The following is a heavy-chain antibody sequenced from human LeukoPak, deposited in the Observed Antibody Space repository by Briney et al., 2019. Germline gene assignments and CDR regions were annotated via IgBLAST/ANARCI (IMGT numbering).Heavy chain of an antibody. V-gene: IGHV3-23*01. CDR1: GLTFSNYA. J-gene: IGHJ4*02. Sequence: GGSLRLSCAASGLTFSNYAMIWVRQAPGKGLEWVSAISGRGGSTYYADSVKGRFTISRDNSKNTLYLQMNSLRAEDTAVYYCAKDEVMITFGGAIEYFDYWGQGTLVTVSS. D-gene: IGHD3-16*01. CDR3: AKDEVMITFGGAIEYFDY. CDR2: ISGRGGST.